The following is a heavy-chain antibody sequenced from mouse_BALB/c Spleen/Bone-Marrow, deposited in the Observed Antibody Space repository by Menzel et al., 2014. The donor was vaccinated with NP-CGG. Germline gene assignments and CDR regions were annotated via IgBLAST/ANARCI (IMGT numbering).Heavy chain of an antibody. CDR1: GYTFTSYY. J-gene: IGHJ2*01. CDR2: IYPGDGST. Sequence: QVQPQQSGPELVRPGASVKMPCKASGYTFTSYYIHWVKQRPGQGLEWIGWIYPGDGSTKYNEKFKGKTTLTADKSSSTAYMLLSSLTSEDSAIYFCARGELPYYFDYWGQGTTLTVSS. CDR3: ARGELPYYFDY. V-gene: IGHV1S56*01.